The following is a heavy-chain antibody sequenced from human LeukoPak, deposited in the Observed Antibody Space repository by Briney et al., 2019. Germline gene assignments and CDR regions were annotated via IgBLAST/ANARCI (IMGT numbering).Heavy chain of an antibody. CDR2: ISGRGSTI. CDR3: ARGRRAYYYDSSDYGYFEY. D-gene: IGHD3-22*01. CDR1: GFTFSSYE. Sequence: TGGSLRLSCAASGFTFSSYEMNWVRQAPGKGLERVSNISGRGSTIYYADSVKGRFTISRDNAKNSLFLQMNSLRDEDTALYYCARGRRAYYYDSSDYGYFEYWGQGTLVTVSS. V-gene: IGHV3-48*03. J-gene: IGHJ4*02.